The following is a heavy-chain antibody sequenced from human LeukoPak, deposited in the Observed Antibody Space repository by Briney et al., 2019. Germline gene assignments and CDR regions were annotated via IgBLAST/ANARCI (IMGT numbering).Heavy chain of an antibody. Sequence: SVKVSCKASGGTFSSYAISWVRQAPGQGLEWMGGIIPIFGTANYAQKFQGRVTITADKSTSTAYMELSSLRSEDTAVYYCARGPNIVVVVAATRWFDPWGQGTLVTVSS. D-gene: IGHD2-15*01. J-gene: IGHJ5*02. CDR2: IIPIFGTA. CDR1: GGTFSSYA. V-gene: IGHV1-69*06. CDR3: ARGPNIVVVVAATRWFDP.